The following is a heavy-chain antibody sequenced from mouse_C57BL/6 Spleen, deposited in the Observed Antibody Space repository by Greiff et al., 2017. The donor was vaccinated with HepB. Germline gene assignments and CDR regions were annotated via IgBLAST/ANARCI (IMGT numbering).Heavy chain of an antibody. V-gene: IGHV1-15*01. J-gene: IGHJ2*01. CDR3: TKIYYYGSSYFDY. CDR2: IDPETGGT. Sequence: QVQLQQSGAELVRPGASVTLSCKASGYTFTDYEMHWVKQTPVHGLEWIGAIDPETGGTAYNQKFKGKAILTADKSSSTAYMELSSLTSEDSAVYYCTKIYYYGSSYFDYWGQGTTLTVSS. CDR1: GYTFTDYE. D-gene: IGHD1-1*01.